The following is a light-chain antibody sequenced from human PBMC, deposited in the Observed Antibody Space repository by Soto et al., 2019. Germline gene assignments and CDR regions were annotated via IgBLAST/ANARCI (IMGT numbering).Light chain of an antibody. J-gene: IGKJ1*01. CDR3: QQYGSSPRT. CDR1: QSVSSSY. V-gene: IGKV3-20*01. CDR2: GAS. Sequence: IVLTQSPGTLSLSPGERATLSCSPSQSVSSSYLTWYQQKPGQAPRLLIYGASSRATGIPDRFSGSGSGTDFTLTISRLEPKDFAVYYCQQYGSSPRTFGQGTRVKI.